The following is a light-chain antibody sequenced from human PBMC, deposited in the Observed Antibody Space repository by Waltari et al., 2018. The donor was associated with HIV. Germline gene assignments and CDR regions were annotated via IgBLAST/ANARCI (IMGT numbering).Light chain of an antibody. V-gene: IGKV1-9*01. J-gene: IGKJ1*01. CDR2: AAS. Sequence: DIQLTQSLSFLSASVGDRVTITCRASQGIATYLAWYQQKPGRPPKLLIYAASTLQSGVPSRFSGSGSGTEFTLTVSSLQPEDSATYYCQQLNGYPTFGQGTKVEIK. CDR3: QQLNGYPT. CDR1: QGIATY.